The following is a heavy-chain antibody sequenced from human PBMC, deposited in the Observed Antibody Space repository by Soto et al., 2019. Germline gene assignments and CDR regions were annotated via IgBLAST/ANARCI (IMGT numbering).Heavy chain of an antibody. V-gene: IGHV4-30-4*01. CDR3: ARGPSGDKVDS. J-gene: IGHJ4*02. Sequence: QVQLQESGPGLLEPSQTLALSCSVSGGSISTIDYWWSRIRQSPDMGLEWIGHIYDGGRTYNNPSLESRVTMSVDTSKSQLSLTLSSVSAADTAVYYCARGPSGDKVDSWGQGTLVTVSS. CDR1: GGSISTIDYW. D-gene: IGHD7-27*01. CDR2: IYDGGRT.